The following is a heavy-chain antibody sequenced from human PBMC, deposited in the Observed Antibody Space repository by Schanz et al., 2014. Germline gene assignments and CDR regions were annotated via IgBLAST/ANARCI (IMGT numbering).Heavy chain of an antibody. D-gene: IGHD3-16*01. Sequence: QVQLVQSGAEVKKPGASVKVSCKTSGYTFTDYPINWVRQAPGRRLEWMGWINTASGNTRYSEAFQGRVTMTRDTSATTAYMELSSLTSEDTAVYYCAKVAEVGPHINNWGGDYFDFWGQGTLVTVSS. V-gene: IGHV1-3*04. CDR2: INTASGNT. CDR1: GYTFTDYP. J-gene: IGHJ4*02. CDR3: AKVAEVGPHINNWGGDYFDF.